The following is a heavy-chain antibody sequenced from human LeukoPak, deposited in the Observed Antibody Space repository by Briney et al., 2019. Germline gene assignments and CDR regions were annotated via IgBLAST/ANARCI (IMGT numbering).Heavy chain of an antibody. CDR3: ARDSTIFGVVIVDY. CDR2: ISSSSSYI. Sequence: GGSLRLSCAASGFTSSSYSMNWVRQAPGKGLEWVSSISSSSSYIYYADSVKGRFTISRDNAKNSLYLQMNSLRAEDTAVYYCARDSTIFGVVIVDYWGQGTLVTVSS. V-gene: IGHV3-21*01. CDR1: GFTSSSYS. J-gene: IGHJ4*02. D-gene: IGHD3-3*01.